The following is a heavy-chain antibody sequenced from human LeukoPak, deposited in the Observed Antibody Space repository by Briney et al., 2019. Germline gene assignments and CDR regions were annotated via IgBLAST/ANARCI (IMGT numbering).Heavy chain of an antibody. D-gene: IGHD3-10*01. CDR2: INPNSGGT. V-gene: IGHV1-2*02. Sequence: GASVKVSCKASGYTFTGYYMHWVRQAPGQGLEWMGWINPNSGGTNYAQKFQGRVTMTRDTSISTAYMELRSLRSDDTAVYYCARDYYYGSGSYLVDYYYYYYYMDVWGKGTTVTISS. J-gene: IGHJ6*03. CDR1: GYTFTGYY. CDR3: ARDYYYGSGSYLVDYYYYYYYMDV.